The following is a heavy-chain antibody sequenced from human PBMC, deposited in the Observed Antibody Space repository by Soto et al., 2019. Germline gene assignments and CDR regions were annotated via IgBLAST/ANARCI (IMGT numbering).Heavy chain of an antibody. J-gene: IGHJ5*02. CDR2: IYHSGST. D-gene: IGHD2-15*01. V-gene: IGHV4-30-2*01. CDR3: ARGYCSGGSCYRAPYNWFDP. Sequence: SETLSLTCAVSGGSISIGGYSWSCIRQPPGKGLEWIGYIYHSGSTYYNPSLKSRVTISVDRSKNQFSLKLSSVTAADTAVYYCARGYCSGGSCYRAPYNWFDPWGQGTLVTVSS. CDR1: GGSISIGGYS.